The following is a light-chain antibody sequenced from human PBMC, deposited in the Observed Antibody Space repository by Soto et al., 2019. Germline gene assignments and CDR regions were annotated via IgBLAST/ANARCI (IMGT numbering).Light chain of an antibody. V-gene: IGLV2-8*01. CDR1: KNDIGVYDF. CDR2: EVV. J-gene: IGLJ1*01. CDR3: KSYAGSNTYV. Sequence: LTQPPSASGSPGQSVTISCTGTKNDIGVYDFVSWYQHHPGKAPRLIIYEVVQRPSGVPDRFSGSKSGNTASLTVSGLQAADEADYFCKSYAGSNTYVFGSGTKVTVL.